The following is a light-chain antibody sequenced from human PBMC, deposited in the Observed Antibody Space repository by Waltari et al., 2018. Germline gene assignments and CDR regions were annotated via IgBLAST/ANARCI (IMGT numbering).Light chain of an antibody. CDR2: DNS. CDR3: QVWDTSSDHLWV. CDR1: KIGSKG. V-gene: IGLV3-21*02. J-gene: IGLJ3*02. Sequence: SYVLTQPPSVSVALGQTARISCGGNKIGSKGVHWYRQKPGQAPVLVVYDNSDRPSGIPERRSGSNSGNTATLTINRVEAGDEADYYCQVWDTSSDHLWVFGGGTKLTVL.